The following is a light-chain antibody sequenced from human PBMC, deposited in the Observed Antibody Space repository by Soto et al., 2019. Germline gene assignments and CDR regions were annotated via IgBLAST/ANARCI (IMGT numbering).Light chain of an antibody. CDR2: DVS. CDR1: GSDVGGYNY. CDR3: TSFTSRHTYV. J-gene: IGLJ1*01. Sequence: SVLAQPASVSGSPGPAITIACTGTGSDVGGYNYVAWYQQHPDKAPRLMIYDVSNRPSGVSDRFSGSKSGDTASLTISGLQAEDEADYYCTSFTSRHTYVFGTGTNVTVL. V-gene: IGLV2-14*03.